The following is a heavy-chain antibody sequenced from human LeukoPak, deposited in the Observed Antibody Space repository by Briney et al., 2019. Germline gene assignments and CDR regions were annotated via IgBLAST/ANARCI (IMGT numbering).Heavy chain of an antibody. Sequence: GESLSLSCVLSGLTLDDYAMQWVRQPPGKGLEWVALIVWDCGRTYYADSLKGRFTISRDNSKNSLYLQMNSLRAEHTALYYCAKDSAAVARQFDYWGQGTLVTVSS. CDR1: GLTLDDYA. CDR3: AKDSAAVARQFDY. D-gene: IGHD6-19*01. J-gene: IGHJ4*02. V-gene: IGHV3-43D*03. CDR2: IVWDCGRT.